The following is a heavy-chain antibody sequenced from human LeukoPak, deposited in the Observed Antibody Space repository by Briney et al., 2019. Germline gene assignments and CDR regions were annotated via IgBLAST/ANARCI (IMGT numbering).Heavy chain of an antibody. D-gene: IGHD3-10*01. CDR1: GGSIRTYY. CDR2: IYYIGST. CDR3: ARGVGDTMVQRIGYFDY. Sequence: SETLSLTCTVSGGSIRTYYWSWVRQSPGKGLEWIGSIYYIGSTKYNPSLKSRVTISVDTSKNQFSLKLSSVTAADTAVYYCARGVGDTMVQRIGYFDYWGQGTLVTVSS. J-gene: IGHJ4*02. V-gene: IGHV4-59*01.